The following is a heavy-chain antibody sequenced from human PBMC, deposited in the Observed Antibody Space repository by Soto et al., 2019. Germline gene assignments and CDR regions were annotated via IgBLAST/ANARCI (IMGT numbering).Heavy chain of an antibody. V-gene: IGHV4-31*03. CDR3: ARKDGGYYAFDI. D-gene: IGHD3-10*01. CDR2: IYYSGST. J-gene: IGHJ3*02. Sequence: SETLSLTCTVAGGYLSSGGYYWSWIRQHPGKGLEWIGYIYYSGSTYYNPSLKSRVTISVDTSKNQFSLKLSSVTAADTAVYYCARKDGGYYAFDIWGQGTMVTVSS. CDR1: GGYLSSGGYY.